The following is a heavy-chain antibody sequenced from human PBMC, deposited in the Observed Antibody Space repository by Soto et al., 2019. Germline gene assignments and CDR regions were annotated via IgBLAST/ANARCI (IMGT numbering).Heavy chain of an antibody. CDR1: GFTFSSYA. D-gene: IGHD6-6*01. CDR3: AKDLGRVAARPQYFQH. J-gene: IGHJ1*01. V-gene: IGHV3-23*01. CDR2: ISGSGGST. Sequence: GGSLRLSCAASGFTFSSYAMSWVRQAPGKGLEWVSAISGSGGSTYYADSVKGRSTISRDNSKNTLYLQMNSLRAEDTAVYYCAKDLGRVAARPQYFQHWGQGTLVTVSS.